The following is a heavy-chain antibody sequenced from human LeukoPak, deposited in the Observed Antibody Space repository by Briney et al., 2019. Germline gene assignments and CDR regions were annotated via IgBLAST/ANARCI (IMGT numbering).Heavy chain of an antibody. V-gene: IGHV3-48*03. D-gene: IGHD1-26*01. CDR3: ARGGGSYKGLIDY. Sequence: GGSLRLSCAASGFTFSSYEMHWVRQAPGKGLEWVSYISSSGSTIYYADSVKGRFTTSRDNAKNSLYLQMNSLRAEDTALYYCARGGGSYKGLIDYWGQGTLVTVSS. CDR2: ISSSGSTI. CDR1: GFTFSSYE. J-gene: IGHJ4*02.